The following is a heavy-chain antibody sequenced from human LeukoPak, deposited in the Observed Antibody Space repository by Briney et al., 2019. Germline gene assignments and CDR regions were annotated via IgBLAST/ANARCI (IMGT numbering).Heavy chain of an antibody. D-gene: IGHD3-10*01. CDR1: GGSISSSSYY. J-gene: IGHJ6*03. Sequence: PSETLSLTCTVSGGSISSSSYYWGWIRQPPGKGLEWIGSIYYSGSTYYNPSLKSRVTISVDTSKNQFSLKLSSVTAADTAVYYCARDSYYGLGSYYYYYMDVWGKGTTVTVSS. CDR3: ARDSYYGLGSYYYYYMDV. V-gene: IGHV4-39*02. CDR2: IYYSGST.